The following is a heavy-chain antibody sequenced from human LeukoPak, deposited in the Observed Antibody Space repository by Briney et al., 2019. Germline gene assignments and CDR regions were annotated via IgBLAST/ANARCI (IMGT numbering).Heavy chain of an antibody. V-gene: IGHV3-30*02. D-gene: IGHD5-24*01. CDR1: GFTFSSYG. CDR3: ARDSPWLQLPFSYYYYGMDV. J-gene: IGHJ6*02. Sequence: QTGGSLRLSCAASGFTFSSYGMHWVRQAPGKGLEWVAFIRYDGSNKYYADSVKGRFTISRDNSKNTLYLQMNSLRAEDTAVYYCARDSPWLQLPFSYYYYGMDVWGQGTTVTVSS. CDR2: IRYDGSNK.